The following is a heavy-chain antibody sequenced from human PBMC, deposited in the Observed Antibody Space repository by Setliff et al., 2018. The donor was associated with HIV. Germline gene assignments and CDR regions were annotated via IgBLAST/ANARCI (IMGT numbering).Heavy chain of an antibody. CDR1: GFTFSNYG. V-gene: IGHV3-48*04. Sequence: PGGSLRLSCAASGFTFSNYGMHWVRQAPGKGLEWRSYISSSGTTTYYADSVKGRFTISRDNAKNSVLLQMNSLRVEDTAVYFCAAQGVLWGQGTQVTVSS. J-gene: IGHJ4*02. CDR2: ISSSGTTT. CDR3: AAQGVL.